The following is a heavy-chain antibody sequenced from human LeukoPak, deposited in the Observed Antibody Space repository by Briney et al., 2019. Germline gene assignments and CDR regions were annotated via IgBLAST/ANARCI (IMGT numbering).Heavy chain of an antibody. D-gene: IGHD2/OR15-2a*01. J-gene: IGHJ4*02. CDR3: ARSVLRTIDY. CDR2: ISSSSSYI. Sequence: GGSLRLSCAASGFTFSSYAMSWVRQAPGKGLEWVSSISSSSSYIYYADSVKGRFTISRDNAKNSLYLQMNSLRAEDTAVYYCARSVLRTIDYWGQGTLVTVSS. CDR1: GFTFSSYA. V-gene: IGHV3-21*01.